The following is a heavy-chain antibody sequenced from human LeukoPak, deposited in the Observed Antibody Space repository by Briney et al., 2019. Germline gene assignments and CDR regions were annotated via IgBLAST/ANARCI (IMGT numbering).Heavy chain of an antibody. J-gene: IGHJ4*02. V-gene: IGHV3-7*03. D-gene: IGHD2-8*01. CDR3: ARDLGYCTNGVCQTRFDY. Sequence: GGSLRLSCAASGFTFSSYGMSWVRQAPGKGLEWVASIKEDGSERQYVDSVKGRFSISRDNTKGSLFLQLNSLRAEDTAVYYCARDLGYCTNGVCQTRFDYWGQGTLVAVSS. CDR1: GFTFSSYG. CDR2: IKEDGSER.